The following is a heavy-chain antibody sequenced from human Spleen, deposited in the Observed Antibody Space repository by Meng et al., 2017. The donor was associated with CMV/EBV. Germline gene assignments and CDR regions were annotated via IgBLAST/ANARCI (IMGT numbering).Heavy chain of an antibody. D-gene: IGHD1-20*01. J-gene: IGHJ4*02. V-gene: IGHV4-39*07. CDR1: GGSISSSSYY. CDR3: ATQGAYNWNRFYFDY. CDR2: IYYSGST. Sequence: SETLSLTCTVSGGSISSSSYYWGWIRQPPGKGLEWIGIIYYSGSTYYNPSLKSRVTISVDTSKNQFSLKLSSVTAADTAVYYCATQGAYNWNRFYFDYWGQGTLVTVSS.